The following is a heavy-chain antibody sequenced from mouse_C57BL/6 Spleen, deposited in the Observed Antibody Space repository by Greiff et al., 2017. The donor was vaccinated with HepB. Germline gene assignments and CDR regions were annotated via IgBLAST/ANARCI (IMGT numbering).Heavy chain of an antibody. CDR3: ARVGSNYERHFDY. J-gene: IGHJ2*01. Sequence: EVKLVESGGGLVKPGGSLKLSCAASGFTFSSYAMSWVRQTPEKRLEWVATISDGGSYTYYPDNVKGRFTISRDNAKNNLYLQMSHLKSEDTAMYDCARVGSNYERHFDYWGQGTTLTVSS. D-gene: IGHD2-5*01. V-gene: IGHV5-4*03. CDR2: ISDGGSYT. CDR1: GFTFSSYA.